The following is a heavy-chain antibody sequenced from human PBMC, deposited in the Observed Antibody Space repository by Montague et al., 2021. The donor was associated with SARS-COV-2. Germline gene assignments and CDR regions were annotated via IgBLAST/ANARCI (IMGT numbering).Heavy chain of an antibody. CDR2: IYNGGST. J-gene: IGHJ4*02. CDR1: GDAIRNSDYS. D-gene: IGHD2-15*01. Sequence: SETLSLTCTVSGDAIRNSDYSWGWVRQPPGKGLEWIGNIYNGGSTFYNPSLKSRVTFFVDTSKNQFSLKLSSVTAADTAVYYCATRTRYPQNDFGFWGQGTLVTVSS. CDR3: ATRTRYPQNDFGF. V-gene: IGHV4-39*01.